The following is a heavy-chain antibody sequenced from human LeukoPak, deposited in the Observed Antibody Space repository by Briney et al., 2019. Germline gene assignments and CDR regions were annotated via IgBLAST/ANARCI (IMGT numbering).Heavy chain of an antibody. V-gene: IGHV3-21*01. CDR2: ISSSGTYI. D-gene: IGHD2-21*01. J-gene: IGHJ4*02. CDR1: GFTFSSYG. Sequence: GGSLRLSCAASGFTFSSYGMNWVRQAPGKGLEWVSSISSSGTYIYFANSVKGRFTISRDNAKNSLYPQINSLRAEDTALYYCAREQSYSEEIVVVNPPFDYWGQGTLVTVSS. CDR3: AREQSYSEEIVVVNPPFDY.